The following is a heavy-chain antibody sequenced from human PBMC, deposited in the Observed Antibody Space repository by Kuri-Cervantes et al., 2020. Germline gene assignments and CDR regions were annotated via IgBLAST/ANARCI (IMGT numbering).Heavy chain of an antibody. Sequence: GGSLRLSCAASGFTFRSYSMDWVRQAPSKGLEWVSSISSSSLYIYYTDPVKGRFTISRDDAKNSLFLQMDSLRAEDTAVYYCAKRGASSSWYGGYYYYYGMDVWGQGTTVTVSS. CDR3: AKRGASSSWYGGYYYYYGMDV. CDR1: GFTFRSYS. CDR2: ISSSSLYI. V-gene: IGHV3-21*01. J-gene: IGHJ6*02. D-gene: IGHD6-13*01.